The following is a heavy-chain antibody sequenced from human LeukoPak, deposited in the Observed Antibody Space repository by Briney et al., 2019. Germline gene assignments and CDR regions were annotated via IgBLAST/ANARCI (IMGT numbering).Heavy chain of an antibody. CDR3: ARDRSSSGYCSSTSCYDDAFDI. Sequence: PSETLSLTCTVSGGSVSSGSYYWSWIRQPPGKGLEWIGYIYYSGSTNYNPSLKSRATISVDTSKNQFSLKLSSVTAADTAVYYCARDRSSSGYCSSTSCYDDAFDIWGQGTMVTVSS. V-gene: IGHV4-61*01. D-gene: IGHD2-2*03. J-gene: IGHJ3*02. CDR2: IYYSGST. CDR1: GGSVSSGSYY.